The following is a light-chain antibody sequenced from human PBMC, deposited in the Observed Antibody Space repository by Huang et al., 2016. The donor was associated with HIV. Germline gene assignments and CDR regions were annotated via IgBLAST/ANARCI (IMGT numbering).Light chain of an antibody. CDR3: QQYNDWPPLYT. V-gene: IGKV3-15*01. CDR1: QSVSSN. Sequence: EIVMTQSPATLSVSPGERATLSCRASQSVSSNFAWYQQKPGQAPRLLIFGASTRATGIPARFRGSGSGTEFTLTISSLQSEDSAVYYCQQYNDWPPLYTFGQGTKLEIQ. CDR2: GAS. J-gene: IGKJ2*01.